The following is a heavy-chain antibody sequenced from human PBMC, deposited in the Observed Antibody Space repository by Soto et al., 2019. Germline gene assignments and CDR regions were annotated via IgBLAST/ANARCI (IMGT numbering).Heavy chain of an antibody. V-gene: IGHV3-74*01. CDR1: GFTFSSYW. D-gene: IGHD6-19*01. J-gene: IGHJ3*02. CDR2: INSDGSST. CDR3: ARPMYSSGPFDI. Sequence: GGSLRLSCAASGFTFSSYWMHWVRQAPGKGLVWVSRINSDGSSTSYADSVKGRFTISRDNAKNTLYLQMNSLRAEDTAVYYCARPMYSSGPFDIWGQGTMVTVSS.